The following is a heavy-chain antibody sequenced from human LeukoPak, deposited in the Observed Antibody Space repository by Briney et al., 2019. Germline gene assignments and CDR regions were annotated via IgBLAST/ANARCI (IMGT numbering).Heavy chain of an antibody. J-gene: IGHJ4*02. CDR2: MNPNSGNT. Sequence: ASVKVSCKASGYTFTSYDINWVRQATGQGLEWMGWMNPNSGNTGYAQKFQGRVTMTRNTSISTAYMELSSLRSEDTAVYYCARGGWGSSGYYYEDFDYWGQGTLVTVSS. CDR3: ARGGWGSSGYYYEDFDY. D-gene: IGHD3-22*01. V-gene: IGHV1-8*01. CDR1: GYTFTSYD.